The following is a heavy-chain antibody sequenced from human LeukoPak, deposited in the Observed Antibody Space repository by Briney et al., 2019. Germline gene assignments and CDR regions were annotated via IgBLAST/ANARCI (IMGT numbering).Heavy chain of an antibody. J-gene: IGHJ4*02. CDR1: GFPLVRFW. Sequence: GGSLRLSCAASGFPLVRFWMSWVRQAPGKGLEWVANIKQDGSEKFYVDSVKGRFTISRDNSQNTLYLQMSSLRGEDTALYYCAKDRGMVGASVRAFDYWGQGTLVTVSS. V-gene: IGHV3-7*03. CDR3: AKDRGMVGASVRAFDY. CDR2: IKQDGSEK. D-gene: IGHD1-26*01.